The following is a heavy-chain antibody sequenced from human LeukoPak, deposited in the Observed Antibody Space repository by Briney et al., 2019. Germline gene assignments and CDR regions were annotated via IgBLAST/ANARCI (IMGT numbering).Heavy chain of an antibody. CDR1: GFTVSSNY. CDR2: IYSGGST. J-gene: IGHJ4*02. Sequence: GGSLRLSCAASGFTVSSNYMSWVRQAPGKGLEWVSVIYSGGSTYYADSVKGRFTISRDNSKNTLYLQMNSLRAEDTAVYYCARARVPNYYDSSGYYQRRGYYFDYWGQGTLVTVSS. V-gene: IGHV3-66*01. CDR3: ARARVPNYYDSSGYYQRRGYYFDY. D-gene: IGHD3-22*01.